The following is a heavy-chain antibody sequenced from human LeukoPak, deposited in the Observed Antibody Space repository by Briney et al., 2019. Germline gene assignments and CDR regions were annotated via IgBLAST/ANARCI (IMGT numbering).Heavy chain of an antibody. J-gene: IGHJ4*02. CDR2: NNPNSGGT. CDR1: GYAFTGYH. V-gene: IGHV1-2*02. Sequence: ASVKVSCKASGYAFTGYHMHWVRQVPGQGLEWMGWNNPNSGGTNYAQKFQGRVTMTRDTSISTAYLELSGLRSDDTAVYYCARDVPGYSSNFDYWGQGTLVTVSS. CDR3: ARDVPGYSSNFDY. D-gene: IGHD6-13*01.